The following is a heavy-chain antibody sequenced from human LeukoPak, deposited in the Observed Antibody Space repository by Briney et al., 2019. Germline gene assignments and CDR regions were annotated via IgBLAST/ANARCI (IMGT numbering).Heavy chain of an antibody. CDR3: ARTNLNCKSGVCYDY. J-gene: IGHJ4*02. Sequence: GASVKVSCKTSGYSFRTSGVSWVRQAPGQGLEWMAWISGYNGNTMFAQRFQDRVTVTTDTSANTAYMELRSLRSDDTGVYLCARTNLNCKSGVCYDYWGQGTLVTVSS. D-gene: IGHD2-8*01. CDR1: GYSFRTSG. V-gene: IGHV1-18*01. CDR2: ISGYNGNT.